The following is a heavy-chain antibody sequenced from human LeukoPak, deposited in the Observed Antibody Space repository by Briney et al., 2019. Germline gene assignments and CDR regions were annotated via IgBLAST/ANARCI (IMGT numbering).Heavy chain of an antibody. V-gene: IGHV3-23*01. Sequence: GGSLRLSCAASGFTSSNYAMTWVRQAPGKGLEWVSGTSGSGGRTNYADSVKGRFTISRDNSKNTLYLQMNSLRVEDTAVYYCAKDRDQRTQFYYYYYGMDVWGQGTTVTVSS. D-gene: IGHD2-2*01. J-gene: IGHJ6*02. CDR1: GFTSSNYA. CDR3: AKDRDQRTQFYYYYYGMDV. CDR2: TSGSGGRT.